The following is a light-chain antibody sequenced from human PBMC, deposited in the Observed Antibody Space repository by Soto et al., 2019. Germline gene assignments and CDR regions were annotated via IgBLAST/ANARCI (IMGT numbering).Light chain of an antibody. V-gene: IGKV1-8*01. Sequence: AIRMTQSPSSFSASAGDRVTITCRGSQGISTYLAWYQQKPGKAPKLLIYASSTLQSGVPSRFSGSGSGTDFNLTISRLQVEDFATYFWQHYYSYPPAFGQGTKVEIK. CDR3: QHYYSYPPA. CDR2: ASS. CDR1: QGISTY. J-gene: IGKJ1*01.